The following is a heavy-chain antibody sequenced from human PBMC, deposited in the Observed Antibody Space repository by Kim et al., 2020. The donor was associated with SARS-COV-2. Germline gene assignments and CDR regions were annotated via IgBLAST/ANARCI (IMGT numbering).Heavy chain of an antibody. J-gene: IGHJ3*02. CDR3: ARQGTAGYAFDI. V-gene: IGHV1-3*01. Sequence: KYSQHFQGRVAIIRDTSASTAYMELSSLRSEDTAVYYCARQGTAGYAFDIWGQGTKVTVSS. D-gene: IGHD1-7*01.